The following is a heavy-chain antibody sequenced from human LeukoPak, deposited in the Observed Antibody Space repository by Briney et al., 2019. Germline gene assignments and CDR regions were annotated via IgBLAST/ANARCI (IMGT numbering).Heavy chain of an antibody. J-gene: IGHJ4*02. CDR1: GYTFTGYY. D-gene: IGHD6-6*01. CDR2: INPNSGGT. CDR3: ARVSQAYSSSPHFDY. V-gene: IGHV1-2*02. Sequence: ASVKVSCKASGYTFTGYYMHWVRQAPGQGLEWMGWINPNSGGTNYAQKFQGRVTMTRDTSTSTVYMELSSLRSEDTAVYYCARVSQAYSSSPHFDYWGQGTLVTVSS.